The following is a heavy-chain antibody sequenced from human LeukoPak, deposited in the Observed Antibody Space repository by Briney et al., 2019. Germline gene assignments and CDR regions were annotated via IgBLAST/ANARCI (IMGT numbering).Heavy chain of an antibody. D-gene: IGHD1-7*01. CDR2: IYTSGST. CDR3: ARDSLDRYNWNYVPPYYYYYMDV. J-gene: IGHJ6*03. V-gene: IGHV4-4*07. Sequence: PSETLSLACTVSGGSISSYYWSWIRQPAGRGLEWIGRIYTSGSTNYNPSLKSRVTMSVDTSMNQFSLKLSSVTAADTAVYYCARDSLDRYNWNYVPPYYYYYMDVWGKGTTVTVSS. CDR1: GGSISSYY.